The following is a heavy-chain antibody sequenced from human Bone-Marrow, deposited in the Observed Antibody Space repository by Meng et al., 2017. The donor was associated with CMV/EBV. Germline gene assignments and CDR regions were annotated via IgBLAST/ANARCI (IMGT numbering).Heavy chain of an antibody. Sequence: SETLSLTCTVPGGSISSYYWSWIRQPPGKGLEWIGYIYYSGSTNYNPSLKSRVTISVDTSKNQFSLKLSSVTAADTAVYYCARFGVVTQPFYYYGMDVWGQGTTVTVSS. J-gene: IGHJ6*02. CDR3: ARFGVVTQPFYYYGMDV. D-gene: IGHD3-3*01. V-gene: IGHV4-59*01. CDR2: IYYSGST. CDR1: GGSISSYY.